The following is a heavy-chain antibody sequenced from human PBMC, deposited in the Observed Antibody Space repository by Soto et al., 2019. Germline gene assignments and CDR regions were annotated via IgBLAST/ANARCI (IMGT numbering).Heavy chain of an antibody. CDR1: GGSFRTYA. CDR2: IIPMLAAP. V-gene: IGHV1-69*01. D-gene: IGHD2-21*01. Sequence: QGQLVQSGAEVKKPGSSVKVSCKASGGSFRTYAINWVRQAPGQGLEWMGGIIPMLAAPTYAQKFQGRLTITADESTTTVSMELSSLTSEDTAVYYCARVVPPSPSVIWFFDLWGRGTLVTVSS. CDR3: ARVVPPSPSVIWFFDL. J-gene: IGHJ2*01.